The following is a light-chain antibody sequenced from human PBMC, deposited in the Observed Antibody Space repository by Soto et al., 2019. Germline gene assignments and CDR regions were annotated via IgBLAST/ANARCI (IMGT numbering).Light chain of an antibody. CDR2: KAS. CDR3: QQYNTFLT. J-gene: IGKJ4*01. Sequence: DFRLTQSPATLSVSLGDRVTITCRASQRRSSWLAWYQKKPGKAPKLLIYKASSLESGVPSRFSGSGSGTEFTLTISSLQPDDAATYYCQQYNTFLTFGGGTKVDIK. CDR1: QRRSSW. V-gene: IGKV1-5*03.